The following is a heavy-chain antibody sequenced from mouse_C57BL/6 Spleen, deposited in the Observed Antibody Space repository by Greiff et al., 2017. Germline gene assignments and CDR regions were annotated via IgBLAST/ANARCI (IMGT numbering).Heavy chain of an antibody. CDR3: ARNRFFYYGSSYDYFDY. CDR2: ISSGGSYT. J-gene: IGHJ2*01. V-gene: IGHV5-6*01. D-gene: IGHD1-1*01. Sequence: EVQVVESGGDLVKPGGSLKLSCAASGFTFSSYGMSWVRQTPDKRLEWVATISSGGSYTYYPDSVKGRFTISRDNAKNTLYLQMSSLKSEDTAMYYCARNRFFYYGSSYDYFDYWGQGTTLTVSS. CDR1: GFTFSSYG.